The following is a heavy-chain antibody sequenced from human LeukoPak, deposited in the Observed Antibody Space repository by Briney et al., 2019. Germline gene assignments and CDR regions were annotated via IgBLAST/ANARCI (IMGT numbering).Heavy chain of an antibody. J-gene: IGHJ5*02. V-gene: IGHV1-18*01. Sequence: GASVKVSCKASGYTFTSYGISWVRQAPGQGLEWMGRISAYNGNTNYAQKLQGRVTMTTDTSTSTGYMELRSLRSDVTAVYYCASENIGYSSSWYWFAPWGQGTLVTVSS. CDR2: ISAYNGNT. CDR3: ASENIGYSSSWYWFAP. D-gene: IGHD6-13*01. CDR1: GYTFTSYG.